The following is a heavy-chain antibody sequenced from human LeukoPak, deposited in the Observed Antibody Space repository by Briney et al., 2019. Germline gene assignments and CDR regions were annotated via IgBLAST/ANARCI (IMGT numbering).Heavy chain of an antibody. CDR3: AGGGTTDY. CDR2: IYHSGST. CDR1: GYSISSDYY. Sequence: PSETLSLTCAVSGYSISSDYYCGLIRHPPGKGVGWIGIIYHSGSTYYTQSLKRRVTISIDTSKNPLYLQLSTVTAAATAVYYCAGGGTTDYWGQGTLVTVSS. V-gene: IGHV4-38-2*01. D-gene: IGHD1-7*01. J-gene: IGHJ4*02.